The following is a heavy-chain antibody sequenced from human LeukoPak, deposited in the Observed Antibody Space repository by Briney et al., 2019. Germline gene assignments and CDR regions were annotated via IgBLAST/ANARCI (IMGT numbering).Heavy chain of an antibody. J-gene: IGHJ3*02. Sequence: SETLSLTCAVYGGSFSGYYWSWIRQPPGKGLEWIGEINHSGSTNYNPSLKSRVTISVDTSKNQFSLKLRSVTAADTAVYYCARPILTGDSSYAFNIWGQGTMVTVSS. D-gene: IGHD1-20*01. V-gene: IGHV4-34*01. CDR1: GGSFSGYY. CDR2: INHSGST. CDR3: ARPILTGDSSYAFNI.